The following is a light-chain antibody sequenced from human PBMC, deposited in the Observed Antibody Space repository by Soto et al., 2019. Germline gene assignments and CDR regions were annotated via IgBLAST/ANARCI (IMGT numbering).Light chain of an antibody. Sequence: DVPMTQSPSSVSASVRDRVTITCRASQGVGNWLAWYQRKPGKAPELLIYGVSTLRNGVPSRFSGNGSGTDFTLTINGLQTEDFATYSCQQANTFPITFGPGTKVDIK. V-gene: IGKV1D-12*01. CDR3: QQANTFPIT. J-gene: IGKJ3*01. CDR2: GVS. CDR1: QGVGNW.